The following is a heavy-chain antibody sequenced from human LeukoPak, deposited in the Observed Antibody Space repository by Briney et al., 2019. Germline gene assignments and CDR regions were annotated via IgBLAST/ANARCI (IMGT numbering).Heavy chain of an antibody. CDR2: INHSGST. Sequence: SETLSLTCAVYGGSFSGYYWSWIRQPPGKGLEWIGEINHSGSTNSNPSLKSRVTISVDTSKNQFSLKLSPVTAADTAMYYCARRLLGYCSGGSCYSGYFQHWGQGTLVTVSS. D-gene: IGHD2-15*01. V-gene: IGHV4-34*01. J-gene: IGHJ1*01. CDR3: ARRLLGYCSGGSCYSGYFQH. CDR1: GGSFSGYY.